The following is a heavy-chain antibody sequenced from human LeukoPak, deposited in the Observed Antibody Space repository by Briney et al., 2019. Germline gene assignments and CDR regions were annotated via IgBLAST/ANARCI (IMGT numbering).Heavy chain of an antibody. Sequence: SETLSLTCAVYGGSLSGHSWSWIRRPPGKGLEWIGAISQNEGIKYNPSLNSRVILSLDTSRNQFSQRLSSVPAADTDMYYCTSGVDIRKQGYYGQGTLVTVSS. D-gene: IGHD3-9*01. CDR1: GGSLSGHS. V-gene: IGHV4-34*01. CDR3: TSGVDIRKQGY. CDR2: ISQNEGI. J-gene: IGHJ4*02.